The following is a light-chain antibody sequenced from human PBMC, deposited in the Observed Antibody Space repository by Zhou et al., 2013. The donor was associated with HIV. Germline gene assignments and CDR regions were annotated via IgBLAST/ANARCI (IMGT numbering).Light chain of an antibody. CDR3: HHYGPSRT. Sequence: EIVLTQSPATLSVSPGERATLSCRASQSVDGHLAWYQQRPGQAPRLLIYDSSSRATGCPARFSGGGSGTEFTLTISSLESEDFAVFYCHHYGPSRTFGQGTKVEIK. J-gene: IGKJ1*01. CDR1: QSVDGH. CDR2: DSS. V-gene: IGKV3-15*01.